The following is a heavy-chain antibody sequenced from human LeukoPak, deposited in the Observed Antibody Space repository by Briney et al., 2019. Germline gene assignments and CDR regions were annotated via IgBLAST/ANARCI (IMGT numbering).Heavy chain of an antibody. J-gene: IGHJ6*03. CDR2: IYSGGST. D-gene: IGHD3-3*01. V-gene: IGHV3-66*02. CDR3: ARDATCYDFWSGYGAYYYYYMDV. Sequence: GGSLRLSCAASGFTVSSNYMSWVRQAPGKGLEWVSVIYSGGSTYYADSVKGRFTISRDNSKNTLYLQMNSLRAEDTAVYYCARDATCYDFWSGYGAYYYYYMDVWGKGTTVTVSS. CDR1: GFTVSSNY.